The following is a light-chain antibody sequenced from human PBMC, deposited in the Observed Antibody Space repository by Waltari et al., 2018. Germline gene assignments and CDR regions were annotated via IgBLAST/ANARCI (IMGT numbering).Light chain of an antibody. CDR1: SSDVGGYNY. CDR3: SSYTSSTRV. V-gene: IGLV2-14*01. J-gene: IGLJ3*02. Sequence: QSALTQPASVSGSPGQSITISCTGTSSDVGGYNYVSWYQQHPGKAPKLMIYDVSNRTSGVYNRFSGSKSGNTASLTISGLQAEDEADYYCSSYTSSTRVFGGGTKLTVL. CDR2: DVS.